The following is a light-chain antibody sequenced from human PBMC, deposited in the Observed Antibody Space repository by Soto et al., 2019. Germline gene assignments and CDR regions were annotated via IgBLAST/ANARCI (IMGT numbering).Light chain of an antibody. CDR3: QQYGSSPRT. V-gene: IGKV3-20*01. CDR1: QSVSTTY. J-gene: IGKJ1*01. Sequence: EIVLTQSPVTLSLPPGERATLSCRASQSVSTTYLAWYQQKPGQPPRLLIYGASSRATGIPDRFSGSGSGTDFTLTISRLEPEDFAVYYCQQYGSSPRTFGQGTRWIS. CDR2: GAS.